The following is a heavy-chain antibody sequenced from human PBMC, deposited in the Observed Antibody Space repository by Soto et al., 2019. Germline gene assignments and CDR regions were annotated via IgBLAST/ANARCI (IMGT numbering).Heavy chain of an antibody. CDR1: GYTFTGYY. J-gene: IGHJ3*02. CDR3: ARVRGPPPGYCSSTRCPGAAFDI. CDR2: INPNSGGT. D-gene: IGHD2-2*01. V-gene: IGHV1-2*04. Sequence: QVQLVQSGAEVKKPGASVKVSCKASGYTFTGYYMHWVRQAPGQGLEWMGWINPNSGGTNYAQKFQGWVSMTRDTSISTAYMELSRLRSDDTAVYYCARVRGPPPGYCSSTRCPGAAFDIWGQGTMVTVSS.